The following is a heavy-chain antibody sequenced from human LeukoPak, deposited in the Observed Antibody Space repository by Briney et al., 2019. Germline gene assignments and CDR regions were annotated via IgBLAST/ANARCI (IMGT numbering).Heavy chain of an antibody. D-gene: IGHD3-16*01. Sequence: PSPSLSLTRTVSGASVSSSCWSWVRHPAGEGRGWIGYIYYSGSTNYTPPLKSRSTMSVDPSKNQFSLKLTSVPAADTAVYYCARHPARQSWVRGIFDYWGQGTLVTVPS. CDR3: ARHPARQSWVRGIFDY. CDR2: IYYSGST. CDR1: GASVSSSC. V-gene: IGHV4-59*08. J-gene: IGHJ4*02.